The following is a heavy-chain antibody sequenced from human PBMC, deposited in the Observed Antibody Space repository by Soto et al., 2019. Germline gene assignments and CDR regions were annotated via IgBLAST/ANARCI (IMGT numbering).Heavy chain of an antibody. CDR3: AKSSEPRTRKTVTFAF. D-gene: IGHD4-17*01. Sequence: PGGSLRLSCAASGFTFSSYAMSWVRQAPGRGLEWVSAISGSGGSTYYADSVKGRFTISRDDSKNTLYLQMNSLRAEDTAVYYCAKSSEPRTRKTVTFAFWGQGTLVTLSS. V-gene: IGHV3-23*01. J-gene: IGHJ4*02. CDR2: ISGSGGST. CDR1: GFTFSSYA.